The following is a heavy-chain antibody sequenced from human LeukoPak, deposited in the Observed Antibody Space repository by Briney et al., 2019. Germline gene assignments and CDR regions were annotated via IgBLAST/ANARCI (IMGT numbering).Heavy chain of an antibody. Sequence: GGSLRLSCAASGFTLSSHWMSWVRQAPGKGLEWVANIKQDGSEKYYVGSVKGRFTISRDNAKNSMYLQMNSLRAEDTAVYYCARDQGGGGYFDYWGQGTLVTVSS. V-gene: IGHV3-7*01. J-gene: IGHJ4*02. CDR1: GFTLSSHW. CDR3: ARDQGGGGYFDY. D-gene: IGHD3-16*01. CDR2: IKQDGSEK.